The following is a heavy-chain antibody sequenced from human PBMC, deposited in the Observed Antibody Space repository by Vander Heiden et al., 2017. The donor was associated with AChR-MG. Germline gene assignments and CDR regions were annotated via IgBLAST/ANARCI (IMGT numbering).Heavy chain of an antibody. V-gene: IGHV3-49*03. CDR2: IRGKDFGETT. J-gene: IGHJ4*02. CDR3: SRGRITPDS. Sequence: EMQLAESGGGLVQPGRSLRLSCTTSGFSFGDYAVSWFRQAPGKGLEWVGFIRGKDFGETTEYAASVKGRFTISRDDSKSIAYLQMNSLKTEDTAVYYCSRGRITPDSWGQGTLVTVSS. CDR1: GFSFGDYA. D-gene: IGHD1-20*01.